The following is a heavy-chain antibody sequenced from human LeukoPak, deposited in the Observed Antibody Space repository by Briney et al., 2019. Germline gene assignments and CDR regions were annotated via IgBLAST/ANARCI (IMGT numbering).Heavy chain of an antibody. CDR3: ARVSYYYYYMDV. Sequence: HPGGSLRLSCAASGFTFSSYSMTWVRQAPGKGLEWVSYISSSSSTIYYADSVKGRFPISRDNAKNSLYLQMNSLRAEDTAVYYCARVSYYYYYMDVWGKGTTVTVSS. J-gene: IGHJ6*03. V-gene: IGHV3-48*04. CDR1: GFTFSSYS. CDR2: ISSSSSTI.